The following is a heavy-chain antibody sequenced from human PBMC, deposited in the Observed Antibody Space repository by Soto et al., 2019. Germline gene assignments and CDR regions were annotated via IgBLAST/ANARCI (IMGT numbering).Heavy chain of an antibody. J-gene: IGHJ5*02. CDR1: GYTFSSYS. CDR2: INGDDGNT. V-gene: IGHV1-3*05. Sequence: QVQLVQSGAEEKKPGASVKVSCKASGYTFSSYSMHWVRLAPGQRLEWMGWINGDDGNTIYSQKFQGRVTMXXDXSEXTVFMELSRLRSEDTAVYYCTRGGNDYSNYGWFDPWGQGTLVTVSS. CDR3: TRGGNDYSNYGWFDP. D-gene: IGHD4-4*01.